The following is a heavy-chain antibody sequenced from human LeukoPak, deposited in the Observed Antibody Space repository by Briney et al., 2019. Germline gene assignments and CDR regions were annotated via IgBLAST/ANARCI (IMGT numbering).Heavy chain of an antibody. CDR1: GGSISSYY. J-gene: IGHJ4*02. V-gene: IGHV4-4*07. CDR3: ARVGSGWSFEY. D-gene: IGHD6-19*01. CDR2: IQTSGST. Sequence: SETLSLTCTVSGGSISSYYWSWIRQPAGRGLEWIGRIQTSGSTNYNPSLKSRVTIPVAPSKNKFSRKVQPVPAADKAGHYGARVGSGWSFEYCGQGNL.